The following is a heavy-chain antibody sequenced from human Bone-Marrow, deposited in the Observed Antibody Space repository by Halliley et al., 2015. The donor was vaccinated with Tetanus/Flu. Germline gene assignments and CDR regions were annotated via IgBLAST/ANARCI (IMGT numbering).Heavy chain of an antibody. Sequence: SLRLSCEASGFSFSASSMHWVRQAPGKGLEWLGRIRRESNSYATEYAASVKGRFIISKDDGKNAAYPQMNNLRLEDTAIYYCTRHPDSTAAVYFYYGMDVWGQGTTVTVSS. J-gene: IGHJ6*02. CDR3: TRHPDSTAAVYFYYGMDV. D-gene: IGHD2-2*01. CDR2: IRRESNSYAT. CDR1: GFSFSASS. V-gene: IGHV3-73*01.